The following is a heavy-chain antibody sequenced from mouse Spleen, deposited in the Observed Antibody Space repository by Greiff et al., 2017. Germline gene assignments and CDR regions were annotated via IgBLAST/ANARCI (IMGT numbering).Heavy chain of an antibody. J-gene: IGHJ4*01. V-gene: IGHV7-3*01. CDR3: GRPMDY. CDR1: GFPFTDYY. Sequence: DVKLVESGGGLVQPGGSLSLSCAASGFPFTDYYMSWVRQPPGKGLEWIGFIRTKANDYTTDYSASVKGRFTISRDNSQSILYLQMYARRGEDSATYYCGRPMDYWGQGTSVTVSS. CDR2: IRTKANDYTT.